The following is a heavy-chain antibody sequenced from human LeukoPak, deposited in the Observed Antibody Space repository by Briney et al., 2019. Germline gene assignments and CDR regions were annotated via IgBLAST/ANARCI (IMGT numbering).Heavy chain of an antibody. CDR2: MNPNSGAT. CDR1: GYTFPNCD. CDR3: AADRYCSGGSCYYFFDY. J-gene: IGHJ4*02. Sequence: GASVKVSCKASGYTFPNCDINWVRQATGQGLEWMGWMNPNSGATGYAQKFQERVTITRDMSTSTAYMELSSLRSEDTAVYYCAADRYCSGGSCYYFFDYWGQGTLVTVSS. D-gene: IGHD2-15*01. V-gene: IGHV1-8*01.